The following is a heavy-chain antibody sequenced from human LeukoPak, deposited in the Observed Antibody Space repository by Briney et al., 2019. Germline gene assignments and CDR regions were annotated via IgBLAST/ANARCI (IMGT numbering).Heavy chain of an antibody. Sequence: GGPLRLSCAASGFTFSNYAMSWVRQAPGKGLEWVSVISGSGETTHYADSVKGRFTISRDKSKNTLYFQMNSLRAEDTAVYYCAKDGDSSTTHFGMDVWGQGTTVTVTS. CDR3: AKDGDSSTTHFGMDV. V-gene: IGHV3-23*01. J-gene: IGHJ6*02. CDR1: GFTFSNYA. CDR2: ISGSGETT. D-gene: IGHD2-2*01.